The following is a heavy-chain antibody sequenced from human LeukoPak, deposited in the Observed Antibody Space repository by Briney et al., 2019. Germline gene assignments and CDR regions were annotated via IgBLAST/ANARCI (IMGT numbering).Heavy chain of an antibody. CDR3: AKAEVAAAGYGWFDY. D-gene: IGHD6-13*01. CDR1: GFTFSSYA. V-gene: IGHV3-23*01. J-gene: IGHJ4*02. Sequence: PGGSLRLSCAASGFTFSSYAMNWVRQAPGKGLEWVSAISYSGGSTYYADSVKGRFTISRDNSKNTVYLQMNSLRAEDTAVYYCAKAEVAAAGYGWFDYWGQGTLVTVSS. CDR2: ISYSGGST.